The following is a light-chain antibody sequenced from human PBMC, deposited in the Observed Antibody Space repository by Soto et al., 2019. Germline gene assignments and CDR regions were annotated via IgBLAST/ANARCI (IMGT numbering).Light chain of an antibody. V-gene: IGLV1-44*01. CDR2: SDN. J-gene: IGLJ3*02. Sequence: QSVLTQPTSASGTPGQRVTISWSGSNSNIGRNTVNWYQQFPGAAPNLLIHSDNQRPSGVPDRFSGSRSGTSASLAISGLQSEDEADYYCAAWDESPNVPVFGGGTTLTVL. CDR1: NSNIGRNT. CDR3: AAWDESPNVPV.